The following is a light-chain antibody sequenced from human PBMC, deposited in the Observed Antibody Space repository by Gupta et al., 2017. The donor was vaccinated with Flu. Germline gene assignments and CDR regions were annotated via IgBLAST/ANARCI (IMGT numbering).Light chain of an antibody. Sequence: PATLSVSPGERAILSCRASQNIGDNLAWYQQRPGQAPRLLILDAIIRASDIPARFSGSGSGTHFTLTIDSLQSEDFALYFCQQYNNWPRTFGQGTKVDIK. J-gene: IGKJ1*01. CDR2: DAI. V-gene: IGKV3-15*01. CDR1: QNIGDN. CDR3: QQYNNWPRT.